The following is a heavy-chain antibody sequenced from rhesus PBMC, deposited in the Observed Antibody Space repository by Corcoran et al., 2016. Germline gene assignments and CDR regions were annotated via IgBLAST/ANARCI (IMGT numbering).Heavy chain of an antibody. V-gene: IGHV4-173*01. J-gene: IGHJ4*01. CDR3: ASLVRGDYFPY. D-gene: IGHD3-34*01. CDR1: GGSISSNY. CDR2: IFGSGGNT. Sequence: QLQLQESGPGLVKPSETLSLTCAVSGGSISSNYWSWIRPPPGKGLGWIGRIFGSGGNTDYHPSLKGPVPISTATAKNQFSLMLGSVTAADTAVYYWASLVRGDYFPYWGQGVLVTVSS.